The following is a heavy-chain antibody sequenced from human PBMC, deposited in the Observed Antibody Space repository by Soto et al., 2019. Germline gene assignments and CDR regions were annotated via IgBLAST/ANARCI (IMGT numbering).Heavy chain of an antibody. CDR3: ANLPIPTDYSYYGMDV. D-gene: IGHD2-2*02. J-gene: IGHJ6*02. Sequence: GGSLRLSCAASGFTFSSYAMSWVRQAPGKGLEWVSAISGSGGSTYYADSVKGRFTISRDNSKNTLYLQMNSLRAEDTAVYYCANLPIPTDYSYYGMDVWGQGTTVTVSS. V-gene: IGHV3-23*01. CDR2: ISGSGGST. CDR1: GFTFSSYA.